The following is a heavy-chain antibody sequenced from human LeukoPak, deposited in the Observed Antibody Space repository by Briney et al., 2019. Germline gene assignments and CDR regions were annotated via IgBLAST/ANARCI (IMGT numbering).Heavy chain of an antibody. CDR1: GGSISSYY. D-gene: IGHD1-26*01. V-gene: IGHV4-59*01. Sequence: SETLSLTCTVSGGSISSYYWSWIRQPPGKGLEWIGYIYYSGTTNYNPSLKSRVTMSVDTSKNKFSLKLNSVTAADTAVYYCARIGRQWELLQWFDPWGQGTQVTVSS. J-gene: IGHJ5*02. CDR2: IYYSGTT. CDR3: ARIGRQWELLQWFDP.